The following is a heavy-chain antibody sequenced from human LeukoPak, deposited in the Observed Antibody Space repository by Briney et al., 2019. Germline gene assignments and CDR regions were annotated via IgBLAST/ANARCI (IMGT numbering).Heavy chain of an antibody. CDR3: AKGAYYGSGTYYTD. Sequence: GRSLRLSCAVSGFTFGDYAMHWVRQAPGKGLEWVSGINWNSDNIVYADSVKGRFTISRDNVKNSLYLQMNSLRVEDTAFYYCAKGAYYGSGTYYTDWGQGTLVAVSS. D-gene: IGHD3-10*01. V-gene: IGHV3-9*01. CDR1: GFTFGDYA. J-gene: IGHJ4*02. CDR2: INWNSDNI.